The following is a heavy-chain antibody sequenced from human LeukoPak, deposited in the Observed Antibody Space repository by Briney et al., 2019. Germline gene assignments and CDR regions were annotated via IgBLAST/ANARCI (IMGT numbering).Heavy chain of an antibody. CDR3: ARSRTGRIYYGMDV. Sequence: PSETLSLTCTVSGGSISSGSYYWGWIRQPPGKGLEWIGSIYYSGSTYYNPSLKSRVTISVDTSKNQFSLKLSSVTAADTAVYYCARSRTGRIYYGMDVWGQGTTVTVSS. CDR2: IYYSGST. D-gene: IGHD3/OR15-3a*01. CDR1: GGSISSGSYY. J-gene: IGHJ6*02. V-gene: IGHV4-39*01.